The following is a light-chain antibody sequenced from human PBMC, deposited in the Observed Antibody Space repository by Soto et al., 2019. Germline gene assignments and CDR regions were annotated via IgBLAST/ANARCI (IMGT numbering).Light chain of an antibody. CDR3: QQSNSDPT. Sequence: DIQMTQSPSSLSASVGDRVTITCRASQSISRYLNWYQQKPGKAPKLLIYAASTLKSGVPSRFSGSGSRTDFTLTINSLQLGDCAMYYCQQSNSDPTFGGGTKVEIK. CDR1: QSISRY. V-gene: IGKV1-39*01. CDR2: AAS. J-gene: IGKJ4*01.